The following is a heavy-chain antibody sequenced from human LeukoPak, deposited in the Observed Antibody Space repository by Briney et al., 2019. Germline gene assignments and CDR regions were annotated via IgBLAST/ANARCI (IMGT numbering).Heavy chain of an antibody. V-gene: IGHV1-8*01. CDR1: GYTFTSYD. D-gene: IGHD3-3*01. CDR3: AGGATLYDFWSGYQNFDY. J-gene: IGHJ4*02. Sequence: ASVKVSCKASGYTFTSYDINWVRQATGQGLEWMGWMNPNSGNTGYAQKFQGRVTMTRNTSISTAYMELSSLRSEDTAVYYCAGGATLYDFWSGYQNFDYWGQGTLVTVSS. CDR2: MNPNSGNT.